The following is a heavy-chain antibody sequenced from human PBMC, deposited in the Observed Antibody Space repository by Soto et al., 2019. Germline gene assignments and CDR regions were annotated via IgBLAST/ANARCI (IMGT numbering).Heavy chain of an antibody. V-gene: IGHV3-9*01. J-gene: IGHJ5*02. CDR1: GFTFDDYA. D-gene: IGHD5-12*01. Sequence: EVQLVESGGGLVQPGRSLRLSCAASGFTFDDYAMHWVRQVPGKGLEWVSGISWNSDNIGYADTVEGRFTISRDNAKNSLYLEMNSLRVEDTALYYCVKDAEMASITGGWFDPWGQGTLVTVSS. CDR3: VKDAEMASITGGWFDP. CDR2: ISWNSDNI.